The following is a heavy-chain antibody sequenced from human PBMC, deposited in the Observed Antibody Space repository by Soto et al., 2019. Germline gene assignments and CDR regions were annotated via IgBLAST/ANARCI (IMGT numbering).Heavy chain of an antibody. CDR1: GDSVSSGGNY. CDR3: ARHGGKLGITGTMGNFDY. D-gene: IGHD1-20*01. J-gene: IGHJ4*02. V-gene: IGHV4-61*08. CDR2: IHYSGSV. Sequence: SETLSLTCTVSGDSVSSGGNYWSWIRQPPGEGLEWIAYIHYSGSVNYNPSLQSRVTISVDTSNNQFSLKLTSVTAADTSVYYCARHGGKLGITGTMGNFDYWGQGSLVTVSS.